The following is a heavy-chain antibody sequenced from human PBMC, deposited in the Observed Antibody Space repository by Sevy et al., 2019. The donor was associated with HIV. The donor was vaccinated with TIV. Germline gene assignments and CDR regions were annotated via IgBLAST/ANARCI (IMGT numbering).Heavy chain of an antibody. D-gene: IGHD1-26*01. J-gene: IGHJ4*02. CDR2: INGNSRYI. CDR1: GFSFSAFT. Sequence: GGSLRLSCSASGFSFSAFTMNWVRQAPGKGLEWVASINGNSRYIYYAESVRGRFTISRDNAQNSVYLQMNSLRAEDTAVYFCASVGATTGALTHWGQGTLVTVSS. CDR3: ASVGATTGALTH. V-gene: IGHV3-21*01.